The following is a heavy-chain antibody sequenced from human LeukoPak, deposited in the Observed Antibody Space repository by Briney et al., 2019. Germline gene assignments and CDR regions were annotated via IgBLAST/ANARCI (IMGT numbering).Heavy chain of an antibody. CDR2: INHSGST. D-gene: IGHD2-8*01. Sequence: PSETLSLTCAVYGGSFSGCYWSWIRQPPGKGLEWIGEINHSGSTNYNPSLRSRVTVSVHTSKNQLSLKLSSVTAADTAVYYCARGGVYGNWFDPWGQGTLVTVSS. CDR1: GGSFSGCY. J-gene: IGHJ5*02. CDR3: ARGGVYGNWFDP. V-gene: IGHV4-34*01.